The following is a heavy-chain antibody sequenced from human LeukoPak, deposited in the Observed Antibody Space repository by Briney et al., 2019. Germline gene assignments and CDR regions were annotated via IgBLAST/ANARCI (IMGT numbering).Heavy chain of an antibody. V-gene: IGHV3-21*01. Sequence: PGGSLRLSCAASGFTFSSYSMNWVRQAPGKGLEWVSSISSSSSYIYYADSVKGRFTISRDNAKNSLYLQMNSLRAEDTAVYYCARGGVEIVAGAFDIWGQGTMVTVSS. J-gene: IGHJ3*02. CDR2: ISSSSSYI. CDR1: GFTFSSYS. D-gene: IGHD2-21*01. CDR3: ARGGVEIVAGAFDI.